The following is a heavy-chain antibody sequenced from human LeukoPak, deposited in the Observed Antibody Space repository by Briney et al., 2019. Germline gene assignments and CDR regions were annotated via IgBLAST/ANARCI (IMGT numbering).Heavy chain of an antibody. D-gene: IGHD1-14*01. J-gene: IGHJ4*02. Sequence: SETLSLTCAVYGGSFSDYNWTWIRQPPGKGLEWIGEIGHNGATNYNPSLKGRVTISLDTSKNQFSLKLTSVTAADTAVYYCARPSGGTPFKRFDYWGEGTLVTVSS. CDR1: GGSFSDYN. CDR3: ARPSGGTPFKRFDY. CDR2: IGHNGAT. V-gene: IGHV4-34*01.